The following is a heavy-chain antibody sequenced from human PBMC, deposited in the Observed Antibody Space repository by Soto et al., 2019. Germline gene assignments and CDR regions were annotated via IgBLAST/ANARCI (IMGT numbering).Heavy chain of an antibody. D-gene: IGHD2-15*01. V-gene: IGHV1-2*04. Sequence: ASVKVSCKASGYTFTGYYMHWVRQAPGQGLEWMGWINPNSGGNNYAQKFQGWVTMTRDTSISTAYMELSRLRSDDTAVYYCARGGIVVVVAAQYYYMDVWGKGTTVTSP. J-gene: IGHJ6*03. CDR2: INPNSGGN. CDR3: ARGGIVVVVAAQYYYMDV. CDR1: GYTFTGYY.